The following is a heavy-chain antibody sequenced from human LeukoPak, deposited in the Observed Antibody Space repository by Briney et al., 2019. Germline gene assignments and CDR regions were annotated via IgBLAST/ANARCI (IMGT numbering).Heavy chain of an antibody. D-gene: IGHD3-10*02. CDR1: GYTFTGYY. V-gene: IGHV1-2*06. CDR2: INPNSGGT. J-gene: IGHJ4*02. CDR3: ALCLGGGGYYFDY. Sequence: GASVKVSCKASGYTFTGYYMHWVRQAPGQGLEWMGRINPNSGGTNYAQKFQGRVTMTRDTSISTAYMALSRLRSDDTAAYYCALCLGGGGYYFDYWGQGTLVTVSS.